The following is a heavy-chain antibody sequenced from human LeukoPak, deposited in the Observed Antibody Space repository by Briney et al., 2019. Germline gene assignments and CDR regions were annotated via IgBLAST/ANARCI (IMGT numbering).Heavy chain of an antibody. J-gene: IGHJ4*02. CDR1: GFTFGTSA. Sequence: GGSLRLSCAASGFTFGTSAMHWVRQAPGKGLEWVAVISYDGSNRYYADSVKGRFTISRDNSKNTLYLQMNSLRAEDTAVYYCAKDVRRDGYNSHIDYWGQGTLVTVSS. CDR2: ISYDGSNR. CDR3: AKDVRRDGYNSHIDY. V-gene: IGHV3-30*04. D-gene: IGHD5-12*01.